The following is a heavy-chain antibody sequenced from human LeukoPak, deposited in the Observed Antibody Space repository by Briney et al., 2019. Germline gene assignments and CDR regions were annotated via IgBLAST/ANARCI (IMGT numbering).Heavy chain of an antibody. J-gene: IGHJ6*03. CDR2: INHSGST. CDR3: ARHAADTAMDYYYYYMDV. CDR1: GGSFSGYY. D-gene: IGHD5-18*01. V-gene: IGHV4-34*01. Sequence: SETLSLTCAVYGGSFSGYYWSWIRQPPGKGLEWIGEINHSGSTNYNPSLKSRVTISVDTSKNQFSLKLSSVTAADTAVYYCARHAADTAMDYYYYYMDVWGKGTTVTISS.